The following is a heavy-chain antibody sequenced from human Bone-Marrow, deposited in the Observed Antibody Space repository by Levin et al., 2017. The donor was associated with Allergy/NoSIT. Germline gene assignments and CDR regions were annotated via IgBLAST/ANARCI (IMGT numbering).Heavy chain of an antibody. CDR3: ARGLHGMEWLLYRYLVDYGMDG. J-gene: IGHJ6*02. CDR1: GYTFTSYD. D-gene: IGHD3-3*01. CDR2: MNPNSGNT. Sequence: VASVKVSCKASGYTFTSYDINWVRQATGQGLEWMGWMNPNSGNTGYAQKFQGRVTMTRNTSISTAYMELSSLRSEDTAVYYCARGLHGMEWLLYRYLVDYGMDGWGQGTTVTVSS. V-gene: IGHV1-8*01.